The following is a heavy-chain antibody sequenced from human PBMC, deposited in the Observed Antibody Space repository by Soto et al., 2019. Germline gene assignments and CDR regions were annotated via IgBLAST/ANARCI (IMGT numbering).Heavy chain of an antibody. V-gene: IGHV1-18*01. CDR3: GRDEDPWDQRFLEY. J-gene: IGHJ4*02. D-gene: IGHD1-26*01. CDR2: INANTGAT. CDR1: GHTSRNNG. Sequence: QVRLVQSGAEVGQPGASVKVSCKASGHTSRNNGISWVRQAPGQGLEWRGFINANTGATNYARKFRGRRTLTTDTFTRTVDMELRSLRSDDTGVYYCGRDEDPWDQRFLEYWCQGTLVTVSS.